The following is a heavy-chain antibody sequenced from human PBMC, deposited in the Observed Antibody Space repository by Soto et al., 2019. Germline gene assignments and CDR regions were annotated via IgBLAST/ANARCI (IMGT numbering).Heavy chain of an antibody. CDR1: GYTCTSYD. V-gene: IGHV1-18*01. CDR3: AGESVTTQDGFDI. Sequence: QVQVVQSGAEVKKPGASVKVSCKTSGYTCTSYDISWVRQAPGQGLEWRGWISGYNGNTSYAQKLQGRVTMTTDTSTSTAYLELRSLRSDDTAEYYCAGESVTTQDGFDILGQGTMFIVSS. D-gene: IGHD4-17*01. J-gene: IGHJ3*02. CDR2: ISGYNGNT.